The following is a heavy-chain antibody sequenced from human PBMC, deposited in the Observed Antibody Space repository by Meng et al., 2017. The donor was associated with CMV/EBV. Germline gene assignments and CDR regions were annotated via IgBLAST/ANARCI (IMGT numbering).Heavy chain of an antibody. CDR3: ASWGYDFWSGYPTSEY. CDR1: GFTFSSYS. CDR2: ISSSSSYI. J-gene: IGHJ4*02. Sequence: GESLKIPRAASGFTFSSYSMNLVRQAPGKGLELVSSISSSSSYIYYADSVKGRFTISRDNAKNSLYLQMHSLRAEDTAVYYCASWGYDFWSGYPTSEYWGQGTMVTVSS. D-gene: IGHD3-3*01. V-gene: IGHV3-21*01.